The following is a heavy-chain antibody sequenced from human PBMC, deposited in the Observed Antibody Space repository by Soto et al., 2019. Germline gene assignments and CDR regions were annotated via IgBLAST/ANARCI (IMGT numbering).Heavy chain of an antibody. CDR3: ARWVSGSPDN. D-gene: IGHD1-26*01. CDR1: GFTLSDHY. CDR2: TKNKANRYTT. V-gene: IGHV3-72*01. Sequence: EVQLVESGGGLVQPGGSLRLSCAASGFTLSDHYMDWVRQAPGKGLEWVGRTKNKANRYTTEYAASVNGRFTISRDDSKNSLYLQITSLKTEDAAVYYCARWVSGSPDNWGQGTLVTVSS. J-gene: IGHJ4*02.